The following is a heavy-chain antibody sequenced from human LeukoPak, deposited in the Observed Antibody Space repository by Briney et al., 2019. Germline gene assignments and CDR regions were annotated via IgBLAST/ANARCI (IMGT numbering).Heavy chain of an antibody. V-gene: IGHV3-33*01. J-gene: IGHJ3*02. CDR1: GFTFSSYG. D-gene: IGHD2-15*01. CDR2: IRYDGSNK. Sequence: GRSLRLSCAASGFTFSSYGMHWVRQAPGKGLEWVAVIRYDGSNKYYADSVKGRFTISRDNSKNTLYLQMNSLRAEDTAVYYCARDCSGGSCDAFDIWGQGTMVTVSS. CDR3: ARDCSGGSCDAFDI.